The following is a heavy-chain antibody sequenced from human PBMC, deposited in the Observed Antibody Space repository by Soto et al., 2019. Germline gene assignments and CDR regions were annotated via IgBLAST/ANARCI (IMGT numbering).Heavy chain of an antibody. CDR1: GGSISSGGYY. V-gene: IGHV4-31*03. D-gene: IGHD2-2*01. Sequence: SETLSLTCTVSGGSISSGGYYWSWIRQHPGKGLEWIGYIYYSGSTYYNPSLKSRVTISVDTSKNQFSLKLSSVTAADTAVYYCARGMKPRKIVVVAAAPFDYWGQGTLVTVSS. J-gene: IGHJ4*02. CDR2: IYYSGST. CDR3: ARGMKPRKIVVVAAAPFDY.